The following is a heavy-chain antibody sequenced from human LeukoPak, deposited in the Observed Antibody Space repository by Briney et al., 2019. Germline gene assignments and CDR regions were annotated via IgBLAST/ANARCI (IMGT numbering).Heavy chain of an antibody. CDR3: ARDRGISSFDI. CDR2: IIPIFGTA. CDR1: GGTFSSYA. V-gene: IGHV1-69*05. Sequence: ASVKVSCKASGGTFSSYAISWVRQAPGQGLEWMGGIIPIFGTANYAQKLQGRVTMTTDTSTSTAYMELRSLRSDDTAVYYCARDRGISSFDIWGQGTMVTVSS. J-gene: IGHJ3*02. D-gene: IGHD2-15*01.